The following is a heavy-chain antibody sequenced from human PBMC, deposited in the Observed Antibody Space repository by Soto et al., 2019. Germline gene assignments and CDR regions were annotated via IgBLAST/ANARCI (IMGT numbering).Heavy chain of an antibody. V-gene: IGHV3-48*02. D-gene: IGHD6-6*01. CDR3: ARDSNIAAPNFDY. CDR1: GFPFNKAW. J-gene: IGHJ4*02. CDR2: ISSSSSTI. Sequence: PGGSLRLSCAASGFPFNKAWMNWVRQAPGKGLDWVSYISSSSSTIYYADSVKGRFTISRDNAKNSLYLQMNSLRDEDTAVYYCARDSNIAAPNFDYWGQGTLVTVSS.